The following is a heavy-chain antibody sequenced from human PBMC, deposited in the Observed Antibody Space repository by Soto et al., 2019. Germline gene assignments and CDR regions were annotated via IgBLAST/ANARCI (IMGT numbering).Heavy chain of an antibody. J-gene: IGHJ4*02. Sequence: PGGSLRLSXAASGFTFSSYGMHWVRQAPGKGLEWVAVISYDGSNKYYADSVKGRFTISRDNSKNTLYLQMNSLRAEDTAVYYCARSLQGLWSPFDYWGQGTLVTVSS. CDR1: GFTFSSYG. D-gene: IGHD5-18*01. CDR3: ARSLQGLWSPFDY. V-gene: IGHV3-30*03. CDR2: ISYDGSNK.